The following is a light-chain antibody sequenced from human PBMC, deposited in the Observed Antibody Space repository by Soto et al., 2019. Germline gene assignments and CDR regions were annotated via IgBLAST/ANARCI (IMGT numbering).Light chain of an antibody. CDR3: QLYESSPT. Sequence: ETVLTQSPGTLSLSAGERATLSCRASQSVACGYLVWYQQKPGQTPTVLIYGASTRAAGIPDRFSGSGSGTDFTLTISRLEPEDFAVYYCQLYESSPTFGQGTKV. V-gene: IGKV3-20*01. CDR1: QSVACGY. J-gene: IGKJ1*01. CDR2: GAS.